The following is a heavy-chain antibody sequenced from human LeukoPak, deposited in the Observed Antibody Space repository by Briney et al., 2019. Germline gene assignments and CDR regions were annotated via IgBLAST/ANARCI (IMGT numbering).Heavy chain of an antibody. J-gene: IGHJ4*02. CDR1: GASFSSSTYY. Sequence: SETLSLTCTVSGASFSSSTYYWGWIRQPPGKGLEWIGSIYYSGSTYYNTSLKSRVTMSVDTSKNQFSLKLSSVTAADTAVYYCARHAGGIAAAGTRPFDYWGQGTLVTVSS. D-gene: IGHD6-13*01. CDR3: ARHAGGIAAAGTRPFDY. CDR2: IYYSGST. V-gene: IGHV4-39*01.